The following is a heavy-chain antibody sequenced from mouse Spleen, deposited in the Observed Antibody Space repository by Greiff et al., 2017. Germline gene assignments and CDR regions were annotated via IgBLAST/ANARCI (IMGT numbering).Heavy chain of an antibody. CDR3: ARPGTGFDY. CDR2: IDPSDSYT. CDR1: GYTFTSYW. J-gene: IGHJ2*01. Sequence: QVQLQQPGAELVMPGASVKLSCKASGYTFTSYWMHWVKQRPGQGLEWIGEIDPSDSYTNYNQKFEGKATLTVDKSSSTAYMQLSSLTSEDSAVYYCARPGTGFDYWGQGTTLTVSS. D-gene: IGHD4-1*01. V-gene: IGHV1-69*01.